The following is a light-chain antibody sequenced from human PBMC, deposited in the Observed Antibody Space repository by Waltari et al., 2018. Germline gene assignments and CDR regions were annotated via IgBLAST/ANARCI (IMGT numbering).Light chain of an antibody. Sequence: SYELTQPPSVSVSPGQTATTTCFGATLGDKNVCWYQQKPGQSPVLVIFQDHKRPSGIPGRFSGSNSGNTATLTISETQAMDEADYYCQAWDTSKYVFGTGTKVTVL. CDR1: TLGDKN. CDR3: QAWDTSKYV. J-gene: IGLJ1*01. CDR2: QDH. V-gene: IGLV3-1*01.